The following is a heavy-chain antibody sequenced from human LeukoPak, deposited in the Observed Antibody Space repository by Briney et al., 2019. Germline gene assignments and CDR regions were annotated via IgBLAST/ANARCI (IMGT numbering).Heavy chain of an antibody. CDR3: ARVDRVTMVLDP. J-gene: IGHJ5*02. CDR1: GGSISTYY. CDR2: IYYSGST. V-gene: IGHV4-59*01. Sequence: PSETLSLTCTVSGGSISTYYWSWIRQPPGKGLEWIGYIYYSGSTNYNPSLKSRVTISVDTSKNQFSLKLSSVTAADTAVYHCARVDRVTMVLDPWGQGTLVTVSS. D-gene: IGHD3-10*01.